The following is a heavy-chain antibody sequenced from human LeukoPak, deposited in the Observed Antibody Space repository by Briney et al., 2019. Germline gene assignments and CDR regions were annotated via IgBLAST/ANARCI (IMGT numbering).Heavy chain of an antibody. J-gene: IGHJ4*02. D-gene: IGHD1-14*01. V-gene: IGHV3-33*01. CDR2: IWYDGGNK. CDR1: GFMFSSYG. CDR3: VRNQGAGISYFDF. Sequence: GKSLRLSCAASGFMFSSYGIHWARQAPGRGLEWVAAIWYDGGNKYYADSVRGRFTISRDNSKNTLYLQMDSLRVEDTAVYYCVRNQGAGISYFDFWGQGTQVTVSS.